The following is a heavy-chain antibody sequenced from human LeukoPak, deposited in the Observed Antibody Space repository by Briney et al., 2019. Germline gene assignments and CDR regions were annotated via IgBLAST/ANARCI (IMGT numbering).Heavy chain of an antibody. D-gene: IGHD6-19*01. CDR1: GFTVSSNY. CDR3: AREANPGIAVGGELDY. J-gene: IGHJ4*02. Sequence: GGSLRLSCAASGFTVSSNYMSWVRQAPGKGLEWVAVISYDGSNKYYADSVKGRFTISRDNSKNTLYLQMNSLRAEDTAVYYCAREANPGIAVGGELDYWGQGTLVTVSS. V-gene: IGHV3-30-3*01. CDR2: ISYDGSNK.